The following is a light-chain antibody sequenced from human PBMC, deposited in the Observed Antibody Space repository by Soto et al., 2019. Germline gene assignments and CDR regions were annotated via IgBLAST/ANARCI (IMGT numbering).Light chain of an antibody. CDR2: SDN. J-gene: IGLJ3*02. CDR3: ATWDDSLNARV. V-gene: IGLV1-44*01. Sequence: QSVLTQPPSASGTPGQRVTISCSGRNSNIGSYTVNWYLQLPGTAPKLLIYSDNQRPSGVPDRFSGSKSGTSASLAISGLQSEDEADYYCATWDDSLNARVFGGGTKLTVL. CDR1: NSNIGSYT.